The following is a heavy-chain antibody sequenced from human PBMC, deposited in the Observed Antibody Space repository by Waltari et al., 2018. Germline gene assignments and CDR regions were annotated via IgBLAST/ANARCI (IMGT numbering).Heavy chain of an antibody. D-gene: IGHD3-10*01. Sequence: EVQLLESGGGLVQPGGSLRLSCAASGFTFSSYAMSWVRQAPGKGLEWVSAISGSGGSTYYADSVKGRFTISRDNSKNTLYLQMNSLRAEDTAVYDCAKDFWSHVGFGELWSAFDIWGQGTMVTVSS. CDR1: GFTFSSYA. V-gene: IGHV3-23*01. J-gene: IGHJ3*02. CDR2: ISGSGGST. CDR3: AKDFWSHVGFGELWSAFDI.